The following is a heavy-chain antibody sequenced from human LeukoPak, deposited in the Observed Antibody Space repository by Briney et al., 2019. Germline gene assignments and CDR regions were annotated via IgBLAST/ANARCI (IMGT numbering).Heavy chain of an antibody. CDR3: ARDNSVGDYAWWFDP. CDR2: ISAYNGNT. CDR1: GYTFTSYG. J-gene: IGHJ5*02. V-gene: IGHV1-18*01. Sequence: ASVKVSCKASGYTFTSYGISWVRQAPGQGLEWMGWISAYNGNTNYAQKFRGRVTTTRDLSTSTDYMELSSLRSDDTAVYFCARDNSVGDYAWWFDPWGQGTLVTVSS. D-gene: IGHD1-26*01.